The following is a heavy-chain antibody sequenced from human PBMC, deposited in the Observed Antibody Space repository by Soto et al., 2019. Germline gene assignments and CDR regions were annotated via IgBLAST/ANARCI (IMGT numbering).Heavy chain of an antibody. V-gene: IGHV4-30-4*01. D-gene: IGHD5-12*01. CDR1: GVSISSGNYY. J-gene: IGHJ4*02. CDR3: ARDLRGGYNPFFDY. CDR2: MHYSGNT. Sequence: SETLSLTCTVSGVSISSGNYYWTWIRQPPGKGLEWIGYMHYSGNTYYSPSLKSRVTISVDTSNNQFSLTLTSVTAEDTAVYYCARDLRGGYNPFFDYWGQGTLVTVSS.